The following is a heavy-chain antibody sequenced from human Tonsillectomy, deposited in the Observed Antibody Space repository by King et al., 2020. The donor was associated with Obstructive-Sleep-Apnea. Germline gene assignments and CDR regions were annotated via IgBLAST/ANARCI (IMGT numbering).Heavy chain of an antibody. CDR1: GFTLSNNA. D-gene: IGHD1-14*01. CDR3: ARESTITDYYYGMDV. V-gene: IGHV3-30*04. Sequence: VQLVESGGGVVQPGRSLRLSCAASGFTLSNNAMHWVRQAPGKGLEWVAVISYDGSNKYYADSVKGRFTISRDISKNTLNLQIHSLRAEDTAVYYCARESTITDYYYGMDVWGQGTTVTVSS. CDR2: ISYDGSNK. J-gene: IGHJ6*02.